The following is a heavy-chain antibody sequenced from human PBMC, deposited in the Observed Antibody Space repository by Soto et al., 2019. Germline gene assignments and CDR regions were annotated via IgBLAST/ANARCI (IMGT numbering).Heavy chain of an antibody. CDR1: GGSISSYY. CDR2: IYYSGST. Sequence: PSETLSLTCTVSGGSISSYYWSWIRQPPGKGLEWIGYIYYSGSTNYNPSLKSRVTISVDTSKNQFSLKLSSVTAADTAVYYCARESGVGYYFDYWGQGTLVTVSS. J-gene: IGHJ4*02. V-gene: IGHV4-59*01. D-gene: IGHD3-10*01. CDR3: ARESGVGYYFDY.